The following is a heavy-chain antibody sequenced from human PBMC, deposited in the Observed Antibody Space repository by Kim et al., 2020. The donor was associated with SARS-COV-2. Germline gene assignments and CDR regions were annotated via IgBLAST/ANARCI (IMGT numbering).Heavy chain of an antibody. D-gene: IGHD3-10*01. J-gene: IGHJ4*02. CDR1: GFNFDAYT. Sequence: GGSLRLSCVASGFNFDAYTMSWVRQAPGKGLEWLFGISGDGESTYLLDSVRGRFTISRDNSQNTVFLHMNSLGSDDTAIYYCAKATMIRGIIIPYYFDSWGQGTLVTVSS. V-gene: IGHV3-23*01. CDR2: ISGDGEST. CDR3: AKATMIRGIIIPYYFDS.